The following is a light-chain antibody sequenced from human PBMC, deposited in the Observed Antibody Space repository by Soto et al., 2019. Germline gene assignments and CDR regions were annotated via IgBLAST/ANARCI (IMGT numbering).Light chain of an antibody. CDR3: QQYGSSPS. CDR1: QSVNDK. CDR2: DTS. V-gene: IGKV3D-20*01. Sequence: EVVMTQSPATLSVSPGERATLSCRASQSVNDKVAWFQQKPGLAPRLILYDTSFRATGIPDRFSGSGSGTDFTLTISRLDPEDFAVYYCQQYGSSPSFGQGTKVDIK. J-gene: IGKJ1*01.